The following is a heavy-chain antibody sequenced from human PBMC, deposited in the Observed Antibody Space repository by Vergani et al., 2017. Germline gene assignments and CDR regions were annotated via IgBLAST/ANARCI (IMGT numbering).Heavy chain of an antibody. J-gene: IGHJ4*02. V-gene: IGHV1-8*01. CDR2: MNPNSGNT. D-gene: IGHD6-19*01. CDR1: GYTSTSYD. CDR3: AKDRGSGWYLEYYFDY. Sequence: QVQLVQSGAEVKKPGASLKVSCKAPGYTSTSYDINWVRQATGQGREWMGWMNPNSGNTGYAQKFQGRVTMTRNTSISTAYIELSSLRSEDTAVYYCAKDRGSGWYLEYYFDYWGQGTLVTVYS.